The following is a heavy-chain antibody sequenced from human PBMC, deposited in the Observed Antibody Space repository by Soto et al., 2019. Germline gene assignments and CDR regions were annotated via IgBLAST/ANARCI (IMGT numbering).Heavy chain of an antibody. CDR3: ARGMTPPGAPAWYYFDS. CDR2: ISHLETT. CDR1: GVTMSYGGYS. Sequence: SETLSLTCSVSGVTMSYGGYSWSWIRQSQGKGLEWLGYISHLETTYYNPSFKSRLSLSIDRTRNQFSLSLSSVTAADTALYYCARGMTPPGAPAWYYFDSWGQGTLVTVSS. J-gene: IGHJ4*02. D-gene: IGHD2-8*02. V-gene: IGHV4-30-2*06.